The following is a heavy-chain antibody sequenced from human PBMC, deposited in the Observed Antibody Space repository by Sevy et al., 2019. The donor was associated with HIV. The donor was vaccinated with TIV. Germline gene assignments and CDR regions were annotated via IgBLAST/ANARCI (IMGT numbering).Heavy chain of an antibody. CDR3: STDIVVQSGYSYDFSTFNPDLPHNSGADV. V-gene: IGHV3-15*01. CDR1: GFTFRNAW. Sequence: GGSLRLSCAASGFTFRNAWMTWVRQVPGKGLEWVGRIRNDPDGGTTDYAAPVRGRFTISRDDSKNTKYLQMNSLKSEATAVYYCSTDIVVQSGYSYDFSTFNPDLPHNSGADVWGQGTTVTVSS. J-gene: IGHJ6*02. D-gene: IGHD5-12*01. CDR2: IRNDPDGGTT.